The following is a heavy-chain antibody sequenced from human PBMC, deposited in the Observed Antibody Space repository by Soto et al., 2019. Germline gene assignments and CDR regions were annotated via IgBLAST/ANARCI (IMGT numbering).Heavy chain of an antibody. CDR2: IIPILGIA. CDR3: ANPPRY. CDR1: GGTFSSYT. V-gene: IGHV1-69*02. J-gene: IGHJ4*02. Sequence: QVQLVQSGAEVKKPGSSVKVSCKASGGTFSSYTVSWVRQAPGQGLEWMGRIIPILGIANYAQKSQGRVTMTADKSTGTSYRELRSLRFEDTAVYYCANPPRYWGQGTLVTVSS.